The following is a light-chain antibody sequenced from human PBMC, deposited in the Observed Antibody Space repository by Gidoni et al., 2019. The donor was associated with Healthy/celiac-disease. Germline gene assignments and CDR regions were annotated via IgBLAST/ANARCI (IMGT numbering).Light chain of an antibody. Sequence: DIQMTQSPSSLSASVGDRVTITCRASQSISSYFNWYQQKPGKAPKLLIYAASSLQSGVPSRVSGSGSGTDFTLTISSLQPEDFATYYCQQSYSTPPLTFGGGTKVEIK. V-gene: IGKV1-39*01. CDR1: QSISSY. CDR3: QQSYSTPPLT. CDR2: AAS. J-gene: IGKJ4*01.